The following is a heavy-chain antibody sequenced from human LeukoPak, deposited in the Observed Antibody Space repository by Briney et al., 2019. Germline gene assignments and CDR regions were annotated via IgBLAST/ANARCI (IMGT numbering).Heavy chain of an antibody. CDR3: ARDYSSSCPGDH. CDR2: ISSSSGTI. CDR1: GFTFSSYT. D-gene: IGHD6-13*01. J-gene: IGHJ4*02. V-gene: IGHV3-48*01. Sequence: GGSLRLSCAASGFTFSSYTMNWVRQAPAKGLEWVSYISSSSGTIYYADSVKGRFTISRDNAKNSLYLQMNSLRAEDTAVYYCARDYSSSCPGDHWGQGTLVSVSS.